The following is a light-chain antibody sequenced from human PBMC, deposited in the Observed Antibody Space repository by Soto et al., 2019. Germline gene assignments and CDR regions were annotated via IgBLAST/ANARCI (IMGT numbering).Light chain of an antibody. Sequence: QSALTQPASVSGSPGQSITISCTGTNSDVGGYNSVSWYQQHPGKAPKLMIYEVSNRPSGVSNRFSGSKSGNTASLTISGLQAEDEADYYCSSYTTRSTLVFGTGTKVTVL. CDR1: NSDVGGYNS. CDR3: SSYTTRSTLV. V-gene: IGLV2-14*01. J-gene: IGLJ1*01. CDR2: EVS.